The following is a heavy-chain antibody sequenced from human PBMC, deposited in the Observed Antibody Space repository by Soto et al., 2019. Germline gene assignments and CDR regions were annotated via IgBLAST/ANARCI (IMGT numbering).Heavy chain of an antibody. V-gene: IGHV1-18*01. CDR3: ARDQSMAQFDY. CDR2: INAYNGNT. Sequence: QVKLVQSGAEVKKPGASVKVSCKASGYTFTSYGISWVRQAPGQGLEWMGWINAYNGNTKYAQKLQGIVTMTTDTSTTTAYTELRSLRSDDTAVYYCARDQSMAQFDYWGQGTLVTVSS. CDR1: GYTFTSYG. J-gene: IGHJ4*02. D-gene: IGHD3-10*01.